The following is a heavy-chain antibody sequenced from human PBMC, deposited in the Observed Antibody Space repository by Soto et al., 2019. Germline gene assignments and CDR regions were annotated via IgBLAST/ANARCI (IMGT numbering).Heavy chain of an antibody. D-gene: IGHD1-1*01. J-gene: IGHJ4*02. V-gene: IGHV2-5*02. CDR2: IYWDDDK. Sequence: QITLKESGPTLVKPTQTLTLTCTFSGFSLSTSGVGVGWIRQPPGKALEWLALIYWDDDKRYSPSLKSRLTITEDTSKNQVVLTMTNMDPVDTATYYCAHFRGWKYYFDYWGQGTLVTVSS. CDR1: GFSLSTSGVG. CDR3: AHFRGWKYYFDY.